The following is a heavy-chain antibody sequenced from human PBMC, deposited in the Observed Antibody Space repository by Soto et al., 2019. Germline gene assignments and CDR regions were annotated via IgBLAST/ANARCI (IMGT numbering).Heavy chain of an antibody. D-gene: IGHD3-16*01. V-gene: IGHV1-69*06. Sequence: GALVKVSCKASGGTFSNYAISWVRQAPGQGLEWMGEIIPLFGTTNSAQKFQGRVAFIADTSTNTASMELSSLGSEDTAVYYCARKLRLGELPLNYFDPWGQGTLVTVSS. J-gene: IGHJ5*02. CDR1: GGTFSNYA. CDR3: ARKLRLGELPLNYFDP. CDR2: IIPLFGTT.